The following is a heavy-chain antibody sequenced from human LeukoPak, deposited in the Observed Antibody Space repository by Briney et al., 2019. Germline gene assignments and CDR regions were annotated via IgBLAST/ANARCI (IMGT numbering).Heavy chain of an antibody. CDR2: ISWNSGSI. V-gene: IGHV3-9*03. CDR1: GFTFDDYA. D-gene: IGHD6-13*01. CDR3: AKDVGSYSSSSYYDY. Sequence: GGSLRLSCAASGFTFDDYAMHWVRQAPGEGLEWVSGISWNSGSIGYADSVKGRFTISRDNAKNSLYLQMNSLRAEDMALYYCAKDVGSYSSSSYYDYWGQGTLVTVSS. J-gene: IGHJ4*02.